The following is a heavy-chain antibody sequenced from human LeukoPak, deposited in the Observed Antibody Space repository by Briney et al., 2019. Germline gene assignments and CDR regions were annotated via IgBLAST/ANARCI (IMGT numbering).Heavy chain of an antibody. Sequence: GGSLRLSCAASGFTFSSYWMSWVRQAPGKGLEWVANIKQDGSEKYYVDSVKGRFTISRDNAKNSLYLQMNSLRAEDTAVYYCARDDKTLYYYDSSGSSFDYWGQGTLVTVSS. CDR3: ARDDKTLYYYDSSGSSFDY. V-gene: IGHV3-7*01. CDR2: IKQDGSEK. J-gene: IGHJ4*02. CDR1: GFTFSSYW. D-gene: IGHD3-22*01.